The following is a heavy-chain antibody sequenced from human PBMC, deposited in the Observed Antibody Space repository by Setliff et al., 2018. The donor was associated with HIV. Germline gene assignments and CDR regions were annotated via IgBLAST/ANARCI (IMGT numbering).Heavy chain of an antibody. CDR2: IKSKTDGGAR. Sequence: PGGSLRLSCAASGFTFSTAWMSWVRQTPGKGLEWVGRIKSKTDGGARDYAAPVKGRFTISRDDSKNSLYLQMNSLKTEDTAVYFCARGESFYDSSGNYFDYWGQGTLVTVSS. V-gene: IGHV3-15*01. CDR3: ARGESFYDSSGNYFDY. CDR1: GFTFSTAW. D-gene: IGHD3-22*01. J-gene: IGHJ4*02.